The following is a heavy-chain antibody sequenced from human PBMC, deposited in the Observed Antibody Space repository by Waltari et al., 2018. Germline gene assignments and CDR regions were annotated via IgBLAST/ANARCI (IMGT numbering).Heavy chain of an antibody. CDR1: GYTFTGYY. CDR2: IKPNSGGT. V-gene: IGHV1-2*06. Sequence: QVQLVQSGAEVKKPGASVKVSCKASGYTFTGYYMHWVRQAPGQGLEWVGRIKPNSGGTNYAQKYQGRVTLTRATSISTAYVELSRLRSDDTAVYYCATPGRIAAAGWGQGTLVTVSS. D-gene: IGHD6-13*01. CDR3: ATPGRIAAAG. J-gene: IGHJ4*02.